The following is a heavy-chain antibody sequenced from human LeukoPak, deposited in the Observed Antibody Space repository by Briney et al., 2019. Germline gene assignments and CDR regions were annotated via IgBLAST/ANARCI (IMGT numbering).Heavy chain of an antibody. V-gene: IGHV4-59*02. CDR3: ARGGSKQWLVDDS. J-gene: IGHJ4*02. CDR1: GGSVSGYY. CDR2: IHYSGST. D-gene: IGHD6-19*01. Sequence: SETLSLTCTVSGGSVSGYYRSWIRQPPGKGLEWIGYIHYSGSTNYNPSLKSRVTISVDTSKNQFSLKLSSVTAADTAIYYCARGGSKQWLVDDSWGQETLVTVSS.